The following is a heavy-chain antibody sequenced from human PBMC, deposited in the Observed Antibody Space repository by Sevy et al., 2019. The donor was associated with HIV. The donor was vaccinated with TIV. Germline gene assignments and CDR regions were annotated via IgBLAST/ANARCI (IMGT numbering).Heavy chain of an antibody. Sequence: ASVKVSCKASGYTFTGYYMHWVRQAPGQGLEWMGWINPNSGGTNYAQKFQGRVTMTRDTSISTAYMELSRLRSDDTAVYYCATDYRYSSSLPFDYWGQGTLVTVSS. D-gene: IGHD6-13*01. V-gene: IGHV1-2*02. CDR1: GYTFTGYY. CDR3: ATDYRYSSSLPFDY. J-gene: IGHJ4*02. CDR2: INPNSGGT.